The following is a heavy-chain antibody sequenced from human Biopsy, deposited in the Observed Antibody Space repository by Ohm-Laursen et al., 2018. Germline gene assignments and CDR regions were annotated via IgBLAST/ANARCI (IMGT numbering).Heavy chain of an antibody. CDR2: MNPNSGKT. CDR1: GYTFISYD. Sequence: GASVKVSCKTSGYTFISYDIDWVRQATGQGLEWMGWMNPNSGKTGYAQKFQGRVTMTTNTSVNTAYMELSSLTFEDTAVYYCAATSTLYYYYYAMDVWDQGTTITVSS. J-gene: IGHJ6*02. V-gene: IGHV1-8*01. CDR3: AATSTLYYYYYAMDV.